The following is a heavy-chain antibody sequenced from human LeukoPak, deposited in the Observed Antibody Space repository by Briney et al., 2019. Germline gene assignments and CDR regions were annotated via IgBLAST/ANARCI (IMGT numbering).Heavy chain of an antibody. Sequence: ASVTVSCKASGYTFTGYYIHWVRQAPGQGLEWMGWINPNSGGTNYAQKLQGRVTMTRDTSSSTAYMELSRLRSDDTAVYYCARDHSYYDSGSYSNVDYWGQGTLVAVSS. CDR1: GYTFTGYY. D-gene: IGHD3-10*01. J-gene: IGHJ4*02. V-gene: IGHV1-2*02. CDR2: INPNSGGT. CDR3: ARDHSYYDSGSYSNVDY.